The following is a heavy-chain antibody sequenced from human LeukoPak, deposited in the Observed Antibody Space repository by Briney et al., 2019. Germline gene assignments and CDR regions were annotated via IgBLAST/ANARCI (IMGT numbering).Heavy chain of an antibody. Sequence: GGSLRLSCAASGFTFSNSYMSWIRQAPGKGLEWISYISSSSSTIYYADSVKGRFTISRDNAKNSLYLQMNSLRAEDTAVYYCARDGNSLLWFGEPSGYYFDYWGQGTLVTVSS. CDR2: ISSSSSTI. V-gene: IGHV3-11*04. D-gene: IGHD3-10*01. CDR1: GFTFSNSY. CDR3: ARDGNSLLWFGEPSGYYFDY. J-gene: IGHJ4*02.